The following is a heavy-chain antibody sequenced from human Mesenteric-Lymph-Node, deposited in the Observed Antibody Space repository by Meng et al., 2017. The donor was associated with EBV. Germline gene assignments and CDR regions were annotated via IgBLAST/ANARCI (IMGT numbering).Heavy chain of an antibody. Sequence: VALVGFGGGLVKPGGPLRLSCAVSGFTLSDYYMSWIRQAPGRGLEWVSYISSSGNIIYYGDSVEGRFTISRDNAEKSLYLHMNSLRAEDTAVYYCVRLVSGYGAYWGQGALVTVSS. V-gene: IGHV3-11*01. D-gene: IGHD5-12*01. CDR2: ISSSGNII. CDR3: VRLVSGYGAY. CDR1: GFTLSDYY. J-gene: IGHJ4*02.